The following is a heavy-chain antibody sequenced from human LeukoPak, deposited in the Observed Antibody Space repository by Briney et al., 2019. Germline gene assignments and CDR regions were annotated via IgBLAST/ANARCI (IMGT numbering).Heavy chain of an antibody. Sequence: GGSLRLSCAASGFSFGDYAMHWVRQAPGKGLEWVSYISSSGSTIYYADSVKGRFTISRDNAKNSVYLEMNSLRADDTAVYYCARSARLMKGVVEVTALDDWGQGTLVTVSS. J-gene: IGHJ4*02. CDR3: ARSARLMKGVVEVTALDD. V-gene: IGHV3-48*03. D-gene: IGHD3-3*01. CDR1: GFSFGDYA. CDR2: ISSSGSTI.